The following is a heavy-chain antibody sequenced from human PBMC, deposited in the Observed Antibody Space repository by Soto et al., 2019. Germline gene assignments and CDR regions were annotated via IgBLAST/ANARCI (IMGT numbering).Heavy chain of an antibody. CDR1: GGSISSSSYY. J-gene: IGHJ4*02. V-gene: IGHV4-39*01. CDR2: IYYSGST. CDR3: ARLTGQSGSYLYY. D-gene: IGHD1-26*01. Sequence: QLQLQESGPGLVKPSETLSLTCTVSGGSISSSSYYWGWIRQPPGKGLEWIGSIYYSGSTYYNPSLKSRVTISVDTSKKQFSLKLSSVTAADTAVYYCARLTGQSGSYLYYCGQGTLVTVSS.